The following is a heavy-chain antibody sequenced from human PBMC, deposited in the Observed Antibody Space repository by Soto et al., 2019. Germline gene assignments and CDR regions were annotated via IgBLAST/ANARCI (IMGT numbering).Heavy chain of an antibody. D-gene: IGHD2-15*01. CDR3: ARCSRNSCYSYGVDV. CDR2: TSDSGATK. CDR1: GFTFSNCG. V-gene: IGHV3-48*02. Sequence: GGSLRLSCAASGFTFSNCGMNWVRQTPGKGLEWVSYTSDSGATKHYADSVKGRFTISRDNGKDSLYLQMNSLRDEDTAVYFCARCSRNSCYSYGVDVWGQGATVTVSS. J-gene: IGHJ6*02.